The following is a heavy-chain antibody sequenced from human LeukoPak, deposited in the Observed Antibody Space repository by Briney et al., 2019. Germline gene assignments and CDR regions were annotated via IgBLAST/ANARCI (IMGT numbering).Heavy chain of an antibody. CDR1: DDSISDYY. V-gene: IGHV4-59*01. CDR2: IHNSGTS. D-gene: IGHD3-16*01. CDR3: TRGAGWLIDY. J-gene: IGHJ4*02. Sequence: SETLSLTCTVSDDSISDYYRGWIRQPPGKGLEWIGYIHNSGTSTYNLSLKSRVTISADTSKNQFSLKLNSMATADTAVYYCTRGAGWLIDYWGQGILVTVSS.